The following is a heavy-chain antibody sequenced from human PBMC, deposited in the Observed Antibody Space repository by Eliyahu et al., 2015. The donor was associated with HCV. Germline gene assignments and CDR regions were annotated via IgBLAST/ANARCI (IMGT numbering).Heavy chain of an antibody. J-gene: IGHJ3*02. CDR3: ALRSLGGPVGVSGAFDI. D-gene: IGHD3-16*01. Sequence: QITLKESGPTLVTPTQTLTLTCTFSGFSLSTSGVGXGWXRQPXGKALEWLALIYWDDXKRYSXSLKSRLTITKDTSKNQVVLTMTNMDPVDTATYYCALRSLGGPVGVSGAFDIWGQGTMVTVSS. V-gene: IGHV2-5*02. CDR1: GFSLSTSGVG. CDR2: IYWDDXK.